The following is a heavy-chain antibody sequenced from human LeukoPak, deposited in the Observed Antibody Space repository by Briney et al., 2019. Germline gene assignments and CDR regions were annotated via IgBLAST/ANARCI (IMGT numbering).Heavy chain of an antibody. CDR3: ARHGSEGGSGIYRTFDI. CDR2: INHSGST. Sequence: SETLSLTCAVYGGSFSGYYWSWIRQPPGKGLEWIGEINHSGSTNYNPSLKSRVTISVDTSKNQFSLKLSSVTAADTAVYYCARHGSEGGSGIYRTFDIWGQGTMVTVSS. D-gene: IGHD3-10*01. V-gene: IGHV4-34*01. J-gene: IGHJ3*02. CDR1: GGSFSGYY.